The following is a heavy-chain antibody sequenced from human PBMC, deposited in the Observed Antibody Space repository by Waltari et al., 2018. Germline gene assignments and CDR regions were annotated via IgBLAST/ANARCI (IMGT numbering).Heavy chain of an antibody. CDR1: GFTFRSYA. CDR2: ISYDGSNK. J-gene: IGHJ4*02. CDR3: ARDQGRTN. V-gene: IGHV3-30*01. Sequence: QVQLVESGGGVVQPGRSLRLSCAASGFTFRSYAMHWVRQAPGKGLGWVAVISYDGSNKYYADSVKGRFTISRDNSKNTLYLQMNSLRAEDTAVYYCARDQGRTNWGQGTLVTVSS.